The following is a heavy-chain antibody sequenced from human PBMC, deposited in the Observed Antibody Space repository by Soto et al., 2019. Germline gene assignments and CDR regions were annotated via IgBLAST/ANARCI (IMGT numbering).Heavy chain of an antibody. CDR1: GYSFTSYW. V-gene: IGHV5-51*01. J-gene: IGHJ5*02. CDR2: IYPGDSDT. Sequence: PGESLKISCKGSGYSFTSYWIGWVRQMPGKGLEWMGIIYPGDSDTRYSPSFQGQVTISADKSISTAYLQWSSMKASDTAMYYCARVYSSGLLSGWFDTWGQGTLVTVYS. D-gene: IGHD6-19*01. CDR3: ARVYSSGLLSGWFDT.